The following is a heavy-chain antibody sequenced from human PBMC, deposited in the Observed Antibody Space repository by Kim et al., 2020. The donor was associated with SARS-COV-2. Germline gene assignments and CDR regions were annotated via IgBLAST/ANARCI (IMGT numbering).Heavy chain of an antibody. V-gene: IGHV4-61*02. CDR1: GGSISSGSYY. J-gene: IGHJ5*02. CDR2: IYTSGST. Sequence: SETLSLTCTVSGGSISSGSYYWSWIRQPAGKGLEWIGRIYTSGSTNYNPSLKSRVTISVDTSKNQFSLKLSSVTAADTAVYYCARDRESLGDIVATRARYNWFDPWGQGTLVTVSS. D-gene: IGHD5-12*01. CDR3: ARDRESLGDIVATRARYNWFDP.